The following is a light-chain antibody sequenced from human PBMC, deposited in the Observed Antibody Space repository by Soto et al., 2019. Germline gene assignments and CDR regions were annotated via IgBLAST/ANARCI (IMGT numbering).Light chain of an antibody. CDR3: NSYTRFSTYV. Sequence: QSVLTQPASVSGSPGQSITISCTGTSSDVGGYNYVAWYQQHPGKVPRLMIYEVSYRPSGVSSRFSGSKSGNTASLTISGLQAEDEADYYCNSYTRFSTYVFGTGTKVTVL. J-gene: IGLJ1*01. V-gene: IGLV2-14*01. CDR1: SSDVGGYNY. CDR2: EVS.